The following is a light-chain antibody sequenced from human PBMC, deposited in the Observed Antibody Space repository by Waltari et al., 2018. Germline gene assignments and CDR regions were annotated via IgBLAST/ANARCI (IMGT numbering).Light chain of an antibody. CDR2: EIT. CDR3: CSYAGTTSWL. CDR1: SSDVGDYNL. J-gene: IGLJ3*02. V-gene: IGLV2-23*02. Sequence: QSALTQPASVSGSPGQSITISCTGTSSDVGDYNLVSWYQQPPGQVPNLIIDEITKRPSGFSTRSSGSRSGNTASLTISGLQAEDEATYFCCSYAGTTSWLFGGGTKVTVL.